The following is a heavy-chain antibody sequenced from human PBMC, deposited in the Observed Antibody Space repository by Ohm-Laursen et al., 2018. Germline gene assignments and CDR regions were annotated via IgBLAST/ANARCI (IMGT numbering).Heavy chain of an antibody. J-gene: IGHJ5*02. V-gene: IGHV1-46*01. CDR3: ARGGLGYCSAGSCPSNWFDP. D-gene: IGHD2-15*01. CDR2: INTGGGST. Sequence: ASVKVSCKASGYTFTNYYMHWVRQAPGQGLEWMGIINTGGGSTSHAQKFQGRLTMTRDTSTSTVYMELRSLTSDDTAVYYCARGGLGYCSAGSCPSNWFDPWGQGTLVTVSS. CDR1: GYTFTNYY.